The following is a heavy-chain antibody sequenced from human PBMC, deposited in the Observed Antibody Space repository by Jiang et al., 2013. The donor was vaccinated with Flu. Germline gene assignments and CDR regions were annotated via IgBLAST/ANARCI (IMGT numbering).Heavy chain of an antibody. CDR3: ARTGEFDY. Sequence: EVKKPGASVKVSCKASGYTFTGQYMHWVRQAPGQGLEYMGWINPASGGTAYAQKFQDRVTLTSDTSISTAYMELSRLRFDDTAMYYCARTGEFDYWGQGTLVTVSS. D-gene: IGHD1-1*01. J-gene: IGHJ4*02. V-gene: IGHV1-2*02. CDR2: INPASGGT. CDR1: GYTFTGQY.